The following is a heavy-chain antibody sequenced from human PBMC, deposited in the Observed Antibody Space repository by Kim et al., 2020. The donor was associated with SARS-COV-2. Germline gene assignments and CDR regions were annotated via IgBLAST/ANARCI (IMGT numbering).Heavy chain of an antibody. CDR2: ISYDGSNK. CDR1: GFTFSSYA. Sequence: GGSLRLSCAASGFTFSSYAMHWVRQAPGKGLEWVAVISYDGSNKYYADSVKGRFTISRDNSKNTLYLQMNSLRAEDTAVYYCARDGLLVDQGDYWGQGTLVTVSS. V-gene: IGHV3-30*04. D-gene: IGHD6-13*01. J-gene: IGHJ4*02. CDR3: ARDGLLVDQGDY.